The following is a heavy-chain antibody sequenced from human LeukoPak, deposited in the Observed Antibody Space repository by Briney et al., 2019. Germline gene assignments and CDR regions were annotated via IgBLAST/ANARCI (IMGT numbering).Heavy chain of an antibody. CDR3: ATPYCSSLSCLDVFNM. Sequence: SETLSLTCTVSGGSISSYYWSWIRQPPGKGLEWIGYIYYSGSTNYNPSLKSRVTISVDTSKNQFSLKLTSVTAADTATYYCATPYCSSLSCLDVFNMWGQGTRVTVSS. CDR1: GGSISSYY. CDR2: IYYSGST. D-gene: IGHD2-2*01. V-gene: IGHV4-59*12. J-gene: IGHJ3*02.